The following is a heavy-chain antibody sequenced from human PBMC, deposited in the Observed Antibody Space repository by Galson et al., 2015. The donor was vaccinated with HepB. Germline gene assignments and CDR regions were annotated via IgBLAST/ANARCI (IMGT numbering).Heavy chain of an antibody. CDR2: IWGDGSNK. Sequence: SLRLSCAASGFTFSSYGMHWVRQAPGKGLEWVAVIWGDGSNKYYADSVKGRFTISRDNSKNTLYLQMNSLRAEDTAVYYCAREGGCEHQSSSYFTDVCGTETTVTVSS. V-gene: IGHV3-33*01. CDR1: GFTFSSYG. CDR3: AREGGCEHQSSSYFTDV. J-gene: IGHJ6*03. D-gene: IGHD1-26*01.